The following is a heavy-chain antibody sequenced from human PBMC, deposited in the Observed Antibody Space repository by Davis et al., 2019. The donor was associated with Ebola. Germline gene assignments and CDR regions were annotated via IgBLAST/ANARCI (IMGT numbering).Heavy chain of an antibody. CDR1: AGSLSSYY. V-gene: IGHV4-59*08. CDR3: AKAYDSSGYAWFGP. J-gene: IGHJ5*02. CDR2: IYYSGST. Sequence: SETLSLTCTVSAGSLSSYYWSWIRHPPGKGLEWIGYIYYSGSTNYNPSLKSRITISVDTSKNQFSLKLSSVTAADTAVYFCAKAYDSSGYAWFGPWGQGTLVTVSS. D-gene: IGHD3-22*01.